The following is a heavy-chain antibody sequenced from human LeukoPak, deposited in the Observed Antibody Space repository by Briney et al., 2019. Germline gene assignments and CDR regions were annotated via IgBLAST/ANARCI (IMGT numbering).Heavy chain of an antibody. CDR1: GFTFSRYW. CDR3: ARSPYDCSGSSWYPDYFDY. Sequence: GGSLRLSCAASGFTFSRYWMHWVRQAPGKGLVWVSRINSDGSSTSYADSVKGRFTISRDNTNNTLYLQMNSLRAEDTAVYYCARSPYDCSGSSWYPDYFDYWGQGTLVTVSS. J-gene: IGHJ4*02. CDR2: INSDGSST. D-gene: IGHD2-15*01. V-gene: IGHV3-74*01.